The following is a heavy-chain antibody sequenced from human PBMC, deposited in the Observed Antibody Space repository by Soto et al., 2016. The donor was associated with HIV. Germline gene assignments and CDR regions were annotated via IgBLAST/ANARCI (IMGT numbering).Heavy chain of an antibody. CDR2: ISSSSSTI. CDR3: ARRKDSSSPYYYGMDV. D-gene: IGHD3-22*01. Sequence: EVQLVESGGGLVQPGGSLRLSCAASGFTFSSYSMNWVRQAPGKGLEWVSYISSSSSTIYYADSVKGRFTISRDNAKNSLYLQMNSLRAEDTAVYYCARRKDSSSPYYYGMDVVGTKGTT. J-gene: IGHJ6*04. V-gene: IGHV3-48*04. CDR1: GFTFSSYS.